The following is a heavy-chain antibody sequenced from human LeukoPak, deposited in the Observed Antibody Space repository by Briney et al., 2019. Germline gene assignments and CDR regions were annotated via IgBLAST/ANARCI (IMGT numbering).Heavy chain of an antibody. J-gene: IGHJ5*02. V-gene: IGHV1-18*01. Sequence: ASVKVSCKASGYTFTSYDINWVRQATGQGLEWVGWISGYNGDTHYAQKLQGRVTMTTDTSTTTAYMELRSLTSDDTAFYYCARDPSNTSGWKTWFDTWGQGTLVTVSS. CDR2: ISGYNGDT. CDR3: ARDPSNTSGWKTWFDT. D-gene: IGHD6-19*01. CDR1: GYTFTSYD.